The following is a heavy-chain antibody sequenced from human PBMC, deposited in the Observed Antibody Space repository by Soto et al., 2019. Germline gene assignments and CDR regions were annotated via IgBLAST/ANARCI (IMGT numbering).Heavy chain of an antibody. D-gene: IGHD5-12*01. CDR1: GFTFSSYA. CDR3: VKSRGGNNFDFFD. J-gene: IGHJ4*02. Sequence: GGSLRLSCSASGFTFSSYAMHWVRQAPGKRLEYVSGVRGDGDPPFYADSVKGRFTISRDNSKNTLYLQMSSLSADDTAVYYCVKSRGGNNFDFFDWGQGALVTVSS. V-gene: IGHV3-64D*06. CDR2: VRGDGDPP.